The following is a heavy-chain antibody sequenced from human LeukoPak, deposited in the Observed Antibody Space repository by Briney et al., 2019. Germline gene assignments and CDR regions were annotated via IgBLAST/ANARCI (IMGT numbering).Heavy chain of an antibody. J-gene: IGHJ3*02. D-gene: IGHD2-15*01. CDR2: ISSSSSYI. CDR3: AREGFCSGGSCYSGNAFDI. CDR1: GFTFSIYS. Sequence: KSGGSLRLSCAASGFTFSIYSMNWVRQAPGKGLEWVSSISSSSSYIYYADSVKGRFTISRDNAKNSLYLQMNSLRAEDMAVYYCAREGFCSGGSCYSGNAFDIWGQGTMVTVSS. V-gene: IGHV3-21*01.